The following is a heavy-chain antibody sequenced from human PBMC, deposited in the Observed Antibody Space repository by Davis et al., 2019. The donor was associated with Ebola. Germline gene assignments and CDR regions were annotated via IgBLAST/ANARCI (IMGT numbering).Heavy chain of an antibody. CDR1: GGSISSYY. CDR3: ARVRFGGDLYYYGMDV. V-gene: IGHV4-59*12. CDR2: IYYSGST. J-gene: IGHJ6*04. Sequence: MPGGSLRLSCTVSGGSISSYYWSWIRQPPGKGLEWIGYIYYSGSTNYNPSLKSRVTISVDTSKNQFSRKLSSVTAADTAVYYCARVRFGGDLYYYGMDVWGKGTTVTVSS. D-gene: IGHD3-10*01.